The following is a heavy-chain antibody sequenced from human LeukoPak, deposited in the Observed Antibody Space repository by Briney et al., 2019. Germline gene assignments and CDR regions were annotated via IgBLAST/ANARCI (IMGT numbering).Heavy chain of an antibody. Sequence: SETLSLTCTVSGGSISSSDWYWGWIRQPPGKGLEWIGTIFYNGATQFNPSLKSRVTLSVDTSRNQFSLKLSSVTAADTAVYYCARRMATSPRSFDYWGQGTLVTVSS. J-gene: IGHJ4*02. CDR1: GGSISSSDWY. CDR2: IFYNGAT. CDR3: ARRMATSPRSFDY. V-gene: IGHV4-39*07. D-gene: IGHD5-24*01.